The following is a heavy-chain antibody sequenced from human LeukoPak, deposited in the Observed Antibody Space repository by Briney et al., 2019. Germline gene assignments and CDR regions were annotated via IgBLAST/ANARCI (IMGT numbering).Heavy chain of an antibody. Sequence: GGSLRLSCEVSGFTISSYWMTWVRQAPGKGLEWVANIKQDESEKYYVESVKGRFTISRDNSKNTLYLQMNSLRAEDTAVYYCAKXXLGAAAGYFDYWGQGTLVTVSS. CDR1: GFTISSYW. D-gene: IGHD6-13*01. J-gene: IGHJ4*02. CDR2: IKQDESEK. CDR3: AKXXLGAAAGYFDY. V-gene: IGHV3-7*01.